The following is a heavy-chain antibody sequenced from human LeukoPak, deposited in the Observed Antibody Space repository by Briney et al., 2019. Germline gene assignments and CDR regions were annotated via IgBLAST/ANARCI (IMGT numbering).Heavy chain of an antibody. CDR1: GGSIGSYY. CDR3: ARANSGSNFVFDY. V-gene: IGHV4-59*08. Sequence: PSETLSLTCTVSGGSIGSYYWSWIRQPPGKGLEWIAYIYYSGSTNYNPSLKSRVTISVDTSKNQFSLKLSSVTAADTAVYYCARANSGSNFVFDYWGQGTLVTVSS. J-gene: IGHJ4*02. CDR2: IYYSGST. D-gene: IGHD6-19*01.